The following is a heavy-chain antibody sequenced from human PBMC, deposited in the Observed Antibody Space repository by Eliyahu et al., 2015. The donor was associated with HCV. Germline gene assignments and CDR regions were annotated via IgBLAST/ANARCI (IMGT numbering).Heavy chain of an antibody. CDR2: IYHSGXT. V-gene: IGHV4-30-2*01. CDR1: GXXISXXGYS. Sequence: QLQLQESGSGLVKPSQTLSLTCAXSGXXISXXGYSWSWIRQPPGKGLEWIGYIYHSGXTYYNPSLKSRVTISVDRSKNQFSLKLSSVTAADTAVYYCARAPPFNEDTYNYNWFDPWGQGTLVTVSS. CDR3: ARAPPFNEDTYNYNWFDP. J-gene: IGHJ5*02. D-gene: IGHD3-10*01.